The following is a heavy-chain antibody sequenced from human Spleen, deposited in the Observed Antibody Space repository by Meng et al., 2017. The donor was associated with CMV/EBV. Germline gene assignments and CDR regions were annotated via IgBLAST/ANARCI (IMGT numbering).Heavy chain of an antibody. CDR3: ARAVLSYCGSGSYFDY. CDR1: GGTFSSYA. D-gene: IGHD3-10*01. J-gene: IGHJ4*02. CDR2: IIPILGIA. V-gene: IGHV1-69*10. Sequence: SVKVSCKASGGTFSSYAISWARQAPGQGLEWMGEIIPILGIANYAQKFQGRVTITADKSTSTAYMELGSLRSEDTAVYYCARAVLSYCGSGSYFDYWGQGTLVTVSS.